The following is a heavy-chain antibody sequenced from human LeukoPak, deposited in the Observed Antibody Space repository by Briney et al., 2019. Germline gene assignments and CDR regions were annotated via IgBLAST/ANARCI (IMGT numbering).Heavy chain of an antibody. CDR1: GDSVSSKSAA. Sequence: SQTLSLTCAISGDSVSSKSAAWNWIRQSPSRGLEWLGRAYYRSKWFNDYAVSVKSRITITSDTSKNQFSLQLNSVTPEDTAVYYCARTRYGSGGAYYYGVDVWGQGTTVTVSS. CDR3: ARTRYGSGGAYYYGVDV. D-gene: IGHD6-19*01. J-gene: IGHJ6*02. V-gene: IGHV6-1*01. CDR2: AYYRSKWFN.